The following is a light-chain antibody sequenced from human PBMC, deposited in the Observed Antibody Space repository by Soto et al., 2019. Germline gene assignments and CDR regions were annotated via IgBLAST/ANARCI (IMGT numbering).Light chain of an antibody. Sequence: EIVLTQSPGTLSLSPGERATLSCRASQSVSSSYLAWYQQKPGQAPRLLIYGASSRATGIPDRFSGSGSGTVFTLTISSLEPEDFAVYYCQHYGSGITFGQGTRLEIK. CDR1: QSVSSSY. CDR3: QHYGSGIT. V-gene: IGKV3-20*01. J-gene: IGKJ5*01. CDR2: GAS.